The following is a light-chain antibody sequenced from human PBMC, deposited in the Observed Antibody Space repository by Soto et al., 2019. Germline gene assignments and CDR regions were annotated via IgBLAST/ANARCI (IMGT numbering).Light chain of an antibody. CDR1: SSDVGAYEY. CDR2: QVS. CDR3: TSYTSSSNFV. V-gene: IGLV2-8*01. Sequence: QSALTQPPSASGSPGQSVTISCTGTSSDVGAYEYVSWYQQHPGKAPKLMIYQVSKRPSGVPDRFSGSKSGNTASLTVSGLQAEDEADYYCTSYTSSSNFVLGGGTKVTVL. J-gene: IGLJ1*01.